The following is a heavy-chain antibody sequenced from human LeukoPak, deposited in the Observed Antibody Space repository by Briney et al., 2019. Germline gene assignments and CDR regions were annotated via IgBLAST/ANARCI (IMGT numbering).Heavy chain of an antibody. CDR3: ARAGRFGIAARSVDY. D-gene: IGHD6-6*01. J-gene: IGHJ4*02. V-gene: IGHV1-46*01. Sequence: ASVKVSCKASGGTFTSYYMHWVRQAPGQGLEWMGIINPSGGSTSYAQKFQGRVTMTRDMSTSTVYMELSSLRSEDTAVYYCARAGRFGIAARSVDYWGQGTLVTVSS. CDR2: INPSGGST. CDR1: GGTFTSYY.